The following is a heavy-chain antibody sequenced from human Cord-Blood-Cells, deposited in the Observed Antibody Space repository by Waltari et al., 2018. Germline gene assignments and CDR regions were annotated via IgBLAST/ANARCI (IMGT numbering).Heavy chain of an antibody. CDR1: GGSIIGAVYY. V-gene: IGHV4-31*02. CDR2: IYYSGNT. Sequence: SGGSIIGAVYYCRWICQHTGKGVEWIGYIYYSGNTYYNPSLKSRVTISVDTSKNQFSLKLSSVTAADTAVYYCARGAPTYDFWSGSRGTIFDYWGQGTLVTVSS. CDR3: ARGAPTYDFWSGSRGTIFDY. J-gene: IGHJ4*02. D-gene: IGHD3-3*01.